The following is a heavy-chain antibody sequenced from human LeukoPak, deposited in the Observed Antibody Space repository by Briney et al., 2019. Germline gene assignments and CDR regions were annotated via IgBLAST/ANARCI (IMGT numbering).Heavy chain of an antibody. Sequence: SETLPLTCTVSGGSINSGSYYWSWIRQPAGKGLEWIGRIYTSGSTNYNPSLKSRVTISVDTSKNQFSLKLSSVTAADTAVYYCATHPSSVAAFFYWGQGALVTVSS. CDR3: ATHPSSVAAFFY. CDR1: GGSINSGSYY. J-gene: IGHJ4*02. D-gene: IGHD6-19*01. V-gene: IGHV4-61*02. CDR2: IYTSGST.